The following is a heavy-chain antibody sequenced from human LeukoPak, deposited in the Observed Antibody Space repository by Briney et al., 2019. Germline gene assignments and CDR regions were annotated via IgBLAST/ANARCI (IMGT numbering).Heavy chain of an antibody. V-gene: IGHV3-7*01. CDR2: IKQDGSEK. CDR3: AREHVSDYYDYNKFDY. CDR1: GFTFSSYW. J-gene: IGHJ4*01. Sequence: PGGSLRLSCAASGFTFSSYWMSWVRQAPGKGLEWVANIKQDGSEKYYVDSVKGRFTISRDNAKKSLYLQMNSLRAEDTAVYYCAREHVSDYYDYNKFDYWGQGTMVTVSS. D-gene: IGHD3-22*01.